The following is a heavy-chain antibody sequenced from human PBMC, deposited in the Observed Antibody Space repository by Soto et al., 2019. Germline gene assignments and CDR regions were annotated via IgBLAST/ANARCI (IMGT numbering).Heavy chain of an antibody. CDR1: GGSISIGTDY. CDR3: ASQHYYDSSGYYVVY. V-gene: IGHV4-39*01. J-gene: IGHJ4*02. Sequence: PSETLSLTCDVSGGSISIGTDYWGWIRQPPGKGLEWIGNIHYSGSTYYDSSLQSRVTISIDTSKNQFSLKLSSVTATDTAVYYCASQHYYDSSGYYVVYWGQGTLVTVS. D-gene: IGHD3-22*01. CDR2: IHYSGST.